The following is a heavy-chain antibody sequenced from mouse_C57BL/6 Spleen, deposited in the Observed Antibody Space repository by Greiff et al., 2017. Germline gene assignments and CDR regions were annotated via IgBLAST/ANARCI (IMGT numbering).Heavy chain of an antibody. V-gene: IGHV1-69*01. D-gene: IGHD2-5*01. Sequence: QVQLQQPGAELVMPGASVKLSCKASGYTFTSYWMHWVKQRPGQGLEWIGEIDPSDSYTTYNQKSKGKSKLTVDKSSSTAYMQLISLTSEDSAVYYCARGDSNLFAYWGQGTLVTVSA. CDR2: IDPSDSYT. J-gene: IGHJ3*01. CDR1: GYTFTSYW. CDR3: ARGDSNLFAY.